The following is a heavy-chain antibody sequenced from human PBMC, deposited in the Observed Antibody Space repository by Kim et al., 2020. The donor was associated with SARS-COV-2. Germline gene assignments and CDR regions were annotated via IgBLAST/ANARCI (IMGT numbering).Heavy chain of an antibody. CDR2: IYYTGST. D-gene: IGHD3-10*01. CDR3: ASHDYFGSGSYYLFDP. Sequence: SETLSLTCIVSGVSISSNSYYWGWIRQPPEKGLEWIGSIYYTGSTYYNPSLNSRATISVDTSKNQFSLKLSSVTAADTAVYYCASHDYFGSGSYYLFDPWGQGALVTVSS. J-gene: IGHJ5*02. CDR1: GVSISSNSYY. V-gene: IGHV4-39*07.